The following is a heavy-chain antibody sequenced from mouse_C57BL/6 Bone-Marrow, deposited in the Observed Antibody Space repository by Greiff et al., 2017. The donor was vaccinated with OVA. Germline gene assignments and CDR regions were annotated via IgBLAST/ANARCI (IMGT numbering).Heavy chain of an antibody. Sequence: VQGVESGAELARPGASVKLSCKASGYTFTSYGISWVKQRTGQGLEWIGEIYPRSGNTYYNEKFKGKATLTADKSSSTAYMELRSLTSEDSAVYFCALTTVVRAMDYWGQGTSVTVSS. CDR1: GYTFTSYG. CDR2: IYPRSGNT. V-gene: IGHV1-81*01. J-gene: IGHJ4*01. D-gene: IGHD1-1*01. CDR3: ALTTVVRAMDY.